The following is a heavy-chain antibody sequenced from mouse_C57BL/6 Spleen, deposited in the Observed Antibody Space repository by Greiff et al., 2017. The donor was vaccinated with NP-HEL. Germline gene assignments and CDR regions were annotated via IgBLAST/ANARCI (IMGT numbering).Heavy chain of an antibody. CDR3: APDSNYSWFAY. J-gene: IGHJ3*01. D-gene: IGHD2-5*01. CDR2: INPSSGYT. CDR1: GYTFTSYT. Sequence: QVQLQQSGAELARPGASVKMSCKASGYTFTSYTMHWVNQRPGQGLEWIGYINPSSGYTKYNQKFKDKATLTADKSSSTAYMQLSSLTSEDSAVYYCAPDSNYSWFAYWGQGTLVTVSA. V-gene: IGHV1-4*01.